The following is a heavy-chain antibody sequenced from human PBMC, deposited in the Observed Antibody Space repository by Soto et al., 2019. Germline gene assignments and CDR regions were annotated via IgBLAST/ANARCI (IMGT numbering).Heavy chain of an antibody. J-gene: IGHJ4*02. CDR1: GFAFSSYA. V-gene: IGHV3-64D*08. CDR2: ISSNGGST. D-gene: IGHD3-3*01. Sequence: PGGSLRLSCSASGFAFSSYAMHWVRQAPGKGLEYVSAISSNGGSTYYADSVKGRFTVSRDNSKNTPYLQMSSLRAEDTAVYYCVKDRRVFGVENFDSWGQGTLVTVSS. CDR3: VKDRRVFGVENFDS.